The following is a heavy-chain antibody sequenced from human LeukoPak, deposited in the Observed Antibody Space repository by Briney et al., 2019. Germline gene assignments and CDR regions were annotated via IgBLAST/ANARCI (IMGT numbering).Heavy chain of an antibody. J-gene: IGHJ5*02. CDR2: IIPMFGTA. V-gene: IGHV1-69*06. CDR1: GGTFSSYA. D-gene: IGHD6-19*01. Sequence: SVKVSCKASGGTFSSYAISWARQAPGQGLEWMGGIIPMFGTANSAQKFQGRVTITADKSTSTAYMELSSLRSEDTAVYYCARDYGSGFNWFDPWGQGTLVAVSS. CDR3: ARDYGSGFNWFDP.